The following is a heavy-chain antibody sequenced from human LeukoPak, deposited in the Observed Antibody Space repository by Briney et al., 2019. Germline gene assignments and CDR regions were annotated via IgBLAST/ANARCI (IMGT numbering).Heavy chain of an antibody. CDR2: IDPSDSYT. CDR1: GYSFTSYW. CDR3: ARAHLPDIVVVVAAEIDAFDI. J-gene: IGHJ3*02. V-gene: IGHV5-10-1*01. Sequence: GESLKISCKGSGYSFTSYWISWVRQMPGKGLEWMGRIDPSDSYTNYSPSFQGHVTISADKSISTAYLQWSSLKASDTAMYYCARAHLPDIVVVVAAEIDAFDIWGQGTMVTVSS. D-gene: IGHD2-15*01.